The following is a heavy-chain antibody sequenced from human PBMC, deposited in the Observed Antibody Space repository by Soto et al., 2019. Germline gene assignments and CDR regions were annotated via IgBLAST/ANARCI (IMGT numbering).Heavy chain of an antibody. CDR2: IYPGDSDA. CDR3: ARQPDYNILTGYLYYFDY. V-gene: IGHV5-51*01. CDR1: GYSFTSYW. D-gene: IGHD3-9*01. J-gene: IGHJ4*02. Sequence: GESLKISCEASGYSFTSYWIGWVRQMPGKGLEWMGFIYPGDSDARYSPSFEGQVTISVDKSINTAYLRWNSLKASDTAIYYCARQPDYNILTGYLYYFDYWGQGTPVTVSS.